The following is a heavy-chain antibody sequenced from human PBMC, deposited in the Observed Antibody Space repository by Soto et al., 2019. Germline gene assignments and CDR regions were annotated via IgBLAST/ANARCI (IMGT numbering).Heavy chain of an antibody. D-gene: IGHD5-18*01. V-gene: IGHV4-59*01. Sequence: SETLSLTCTVSGGSISSYYCSWIRQPPGKGLEWIGYIYYSGSTNYNPSLKSRVTISVDTSKNQFSLKLSSVTASDTAVYYCARSRGGYNCELGYWGQGTLVTVSS. CDR3: ARSRGGYNCELGY. CDR2: IYYSGST. CDR1: GGSISSYY. J-gene: IGHJ4*02.